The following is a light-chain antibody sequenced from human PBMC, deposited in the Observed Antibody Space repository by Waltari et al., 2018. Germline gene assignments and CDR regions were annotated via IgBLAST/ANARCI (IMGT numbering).Light chain of an antibody. Sequence: DIVMTQSPDSLAVSLGERATSNCKSSQGVLYSSNNKNYLAWYQAKPGQPPKLLLSWASTREYGVPDRFSGSGSGTDFTLTISSLQAEDVAVYYCQQHYSTPLTFGGGTKVEIK. J-gene: IGKJ4*01. CDR3: QQHYSTPLT. CDR1: QGVLYSSNNKNY. CDR2: WAS. V-gene: IGKV4-1*01.